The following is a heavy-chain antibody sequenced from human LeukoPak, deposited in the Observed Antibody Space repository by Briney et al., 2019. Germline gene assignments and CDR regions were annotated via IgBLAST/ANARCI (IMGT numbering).Heavy chain of an antibody. CDR3: ARDKIVGATHFDY. V-gene: IGHV3-7*01. J-gene: IGHJ4*02. Sequence: GGSLRLSRAASGFTFSNYWMSWVRKAPGKGLGWVANMKQDGSETYYVDSVKGRFTISRDNAKNSLYLQMNSLRAEDTAVYYCARDKIVGATHFDYWGQGALVTVSS. CDR2: MKQDGSET. D-gene: IGHD1-26*01. CDR1: GFTFSNYW.